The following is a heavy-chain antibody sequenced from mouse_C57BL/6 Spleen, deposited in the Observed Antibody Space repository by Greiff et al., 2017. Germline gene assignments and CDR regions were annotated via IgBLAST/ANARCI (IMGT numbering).Heavy chain of an antibody. D-gene: IGHD1-3*01. Sequence: QVQLQQPGAELVKPGASVKLSCKASGYTFTSYWMHWVKQRPGQGLEWIGMIHPNSGSTNYNEKFKSKATLTVDKSSSTAYMQLSSLTSEDSAVYYCARRRSSVLGYFEVWGTGTTVTVSS. CDR3: ARRRSSVLGYFEV. CDR2: IHPNSGST. V-gene: IGHV1-64*01. J-gene: IGHJ1*03. CDR1: GYTFTSYW.